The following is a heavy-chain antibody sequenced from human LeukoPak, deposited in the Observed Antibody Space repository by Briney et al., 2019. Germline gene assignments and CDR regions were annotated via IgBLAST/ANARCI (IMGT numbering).Heavy chain of an antibody. Sequence: PGGPLRLSCAASGFTFSSYSMNWVRQAPGKGLEWVSSISSSSSYIYYADSVKGRFTISRDNAKNSLYLQMNSLRAEDTAVYYCARDRWEPLRYWYFDLWGRGTLVTVSS. CDR2: ISSSSSYI. CDR1: GFTFSSYS. V-gene: IGHV3-21*01. D-gene: IGHD1-26*01. CDR3: ARDRWEPLRYWYFDL. J-gene: IGHJ2*01.